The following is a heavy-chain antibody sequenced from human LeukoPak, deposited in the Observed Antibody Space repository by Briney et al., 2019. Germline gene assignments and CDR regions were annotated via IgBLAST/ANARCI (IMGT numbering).Heavy chain of an antibody. Sequence: PSETLSLTCTVSGGSISSYYWSWIRQPPGRGLECIGYIYNSGSTNYNPSLKSRVSVSVDTSKNQFSLKLSSVTAADTAVYYCARSAIDAFDIWGQGTMVTVSS. D-gene: IGHD6-25*01. J-gene: IGHJ3*02. V-gene: IGHV4-59*08. CDR3: ARSAIDAFDI. CDR2: IYNSGST. CDR1: GGSISSYY.